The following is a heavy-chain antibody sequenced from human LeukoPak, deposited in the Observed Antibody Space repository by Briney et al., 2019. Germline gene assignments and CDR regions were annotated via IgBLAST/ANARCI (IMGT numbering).Heavy chain of an antibody. V-gene: IGHV3-21*01. Sequence: GGSLRLSCLASGSTFSSYSINWVRQAPGKGLEWVSSISVRSNYIYYADSVRGRFRISRDDARDSLYLQMNSLRAEDTAVYYCVRLRSNSDTSGFYYYYDFWGQGTLVTVSS. CDR3: VRLRSNSDTSGFYYYYDF. D-gene: IGHD3-22*01. CDR2: ISVRSNYI. CDR1: GSTFSSYS. J-gene: IGHJ4*02.